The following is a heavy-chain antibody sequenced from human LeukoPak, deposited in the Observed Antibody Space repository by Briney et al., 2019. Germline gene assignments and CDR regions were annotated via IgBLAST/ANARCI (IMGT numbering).Heavy chain of an antibody. CDR2: ISGSDGST. CDR1: GFTLSSYG. V-gene: IGHV3-23*01. D-gene: IGHD4-17*01. J-gene: IGHJ4*02. Sequence: GGSLRLSCAASGFTLSSYGMSWVRQAPGKGLEWVSAISGSDGSTYYADSVKGRFTISRDNSKNTLYLQMNSLRAEDTAVYYCAKDPGIYGDRMGYFDYWGQGTLVTVSS. CDR3: AKDPGIYGDRMGYFDY.